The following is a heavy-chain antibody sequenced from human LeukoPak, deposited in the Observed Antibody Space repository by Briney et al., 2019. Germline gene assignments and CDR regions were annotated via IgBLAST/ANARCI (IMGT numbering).Heavy chain of an antibody. V-gene: IGHV4-4*07. Sequence: SETLSLTCTVAGGSISAYYWSWIRQPAGKGLEWIGLIHTSGSTNYNPSLKSRVTMSVDTSKNHFSLKLSSVTAADTAVYYCARDMALHPYNWFDPWGQGTLVTVSS. CDR2: IHTSGST. J-gene: IGHJ5*02. D-gene: IGHD3-10*01. CDR1: GGSISAYY. CDR3: ARDMALHPYNWFDP.